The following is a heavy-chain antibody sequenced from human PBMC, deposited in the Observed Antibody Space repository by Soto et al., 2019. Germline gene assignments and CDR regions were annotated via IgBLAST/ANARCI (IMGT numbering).Heavy chain of an antibody. J-gene: IGHJ4*02. V-gene: IGHV1-18*01. CDR3: ASAGSSSWYDLGWSY. Sequence: QVQLVQSGAEVKKPGASVKVSCKASGYTFTSYGIIWVRQAPGQGLEWMGWISAYNGNTNYAQKLQGRVTMTTDTCTSTAYMELRSLRSDDTAVYYCASAGSSSWYDLGWSYWGQGTLVTVSS. D-gene: IGHD6-13*01. CDR1: GYTFTSYG. CDR2: ISAYNGNT.